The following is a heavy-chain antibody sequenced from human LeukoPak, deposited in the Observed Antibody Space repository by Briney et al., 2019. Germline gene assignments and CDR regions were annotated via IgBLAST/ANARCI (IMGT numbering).Heavy chain of an antibody. CDR2: ISSSSSYI. D-gene: IGHD5-12*01. CDR1: GFTFSSYT. J-gene: IGHJ6*02. CDR3: ARDRGYSGYGYYYGMDV. V-gene: IGHV3-21*01. Sequence: GSLRLSCAASGFTFSSYTMNWVRQAPGKGLEWVLSISSSSSYIYYADSVKGRFTISRDNAKNSLYLQMNSLRAEDTAVYYCARDRGYSGYGYYYGMDVWGQGTTVTVSS.